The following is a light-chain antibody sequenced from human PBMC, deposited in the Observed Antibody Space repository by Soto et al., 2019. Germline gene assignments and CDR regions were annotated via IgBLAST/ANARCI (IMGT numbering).Light chain of an antibody. CDR2: EVS. CDR3: SSYTSSNFWV. V-gene: IGLV2-14*01. J-gene: IGLJ3*02. CDR1: SSDVGGYNY. Sequence: QSALTQPASVSGSPGQSITISCTGTSSDVGGYNYVPWYQQHPGKAPKLMIYEVSNRPSGISNRFSGSKSGNTASLTISGLQAEDEADYYCSSYTSSNFWVFGEGTKVTVL.